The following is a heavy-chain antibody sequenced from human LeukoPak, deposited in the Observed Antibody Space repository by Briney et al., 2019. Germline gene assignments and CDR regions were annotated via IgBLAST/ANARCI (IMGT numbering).Heavy chain of an antibody. J-gene: IGHJ4*02. CDR3: ARGGKGEMATISKD. D-gene: IGHD5-24*01. Sequence: PSETLSLTCTVSGGSISSYYWSWIRQPPGKGLEWIGYIYYSGSTNYNPSLKSRVTISVDTSKNQFSLKLSSVTAADTAVYYCARGGKGEMATISKDWGQGTLVTVSS. CDR2: IYYSGST. CDR1: GGSISSYY. V-gene: IGHV4-59*01.